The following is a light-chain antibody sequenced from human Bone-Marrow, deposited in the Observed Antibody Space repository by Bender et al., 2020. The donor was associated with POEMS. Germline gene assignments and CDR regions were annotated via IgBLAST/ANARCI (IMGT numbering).Light chain of an antibody. Sequence: QSALTQPASVSGSPGQSITISCTGTSSDVGRYKFVSWYQQHPGKAPKLIIYDVSDRPAGVSSRFSGSKSGNAASLTISGLQAEDEADYYCCSYTSSSPQVFGGGPGLTVL. CDR1: SSDVGRYKF. V-gene: IGLV2-14*03. J-gene: IGLJ3*02. CDR2: DVS. CDR3: CSYTSSSPQV.